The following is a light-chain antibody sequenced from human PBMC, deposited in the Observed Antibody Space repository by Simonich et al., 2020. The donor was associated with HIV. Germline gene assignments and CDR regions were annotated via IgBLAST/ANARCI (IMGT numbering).Light chain of an antibody. CDR2: GAS. CDR3: QQYYITPYT. CDR1: QSVLYSSNNKNY. V-gene: IGKV4-1*01. J-gene: IGKJ2*01. Sequence: DIVMTPSPDSLALSLGERATINCKSSQSVLYSSNNKNYLAWYQQKPGQPPKLLIYGASTRESGVPDRCSGSGSGTDFTLTISSLQAEDVAVYYCQQYYITPYTFGQGTKLEI.